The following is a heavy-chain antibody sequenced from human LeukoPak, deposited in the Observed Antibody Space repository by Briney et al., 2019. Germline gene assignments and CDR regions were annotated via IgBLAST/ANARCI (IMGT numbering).Heavy chain of an antibody. CDR1: GYTFTSYY. V-gene: IGHV1-46*01. D-gene: IGHD6-25*01. CDR3: AREGLVAADAFDI. J-gene: IGHJ3*02. CDR2: INPSGGGT. Sequence: ASVKVSCKASGYTFTSYYMRWVRQAPGHGLEWRGIINPSGGGTSYAQKFQGRVTMTRDTSTGTVYMELSSLSSEDTAVYHCAREGLVAADAFDIWGQGTMVTVSS.